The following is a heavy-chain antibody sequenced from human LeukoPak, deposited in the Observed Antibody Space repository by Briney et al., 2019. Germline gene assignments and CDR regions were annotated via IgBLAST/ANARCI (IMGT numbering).Heavy chain of an antibody. J-gene: IGHJ4*02. Sequence: GGSLRLSCAASGFTFSSYWMSWVRQAPGKGLEWVANIKQDGSEKYYVDSVKGRFTISRDNAKNSLYLQMNSLRAEDTAVYHCARGQYSGYDFFDYWGQGTLVTVSS. CDR2: IKQDGSEK. D-gene: IGHD5-12*01. V-gene: IGHV3-7*01. CDR1: GFTFSSYW. CDR3: ARGQYSGYDFFDY.